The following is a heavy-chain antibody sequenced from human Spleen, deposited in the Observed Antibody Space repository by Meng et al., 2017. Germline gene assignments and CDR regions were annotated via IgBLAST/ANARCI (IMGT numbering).Heavy chain of an antibody. D-gene: IGHD6-13*01. CDR1: GYTFPDYY. J-gene: IGHJ4*02. CDR3: ARDEDISAADKLFGDY. V-gene: IGHV1-2*06. Sequence: ASVKVSCKASGYTFPDYYIHWVRQAPGQGLEWMGRIDPKNGDTHYAQKLQGRVTMTGDTSISTAYMDLRGLRSDDTAVYYCARDEDISAADKLFGDYWGQGTLVTVSS. CDR2: IDPKNGDT.